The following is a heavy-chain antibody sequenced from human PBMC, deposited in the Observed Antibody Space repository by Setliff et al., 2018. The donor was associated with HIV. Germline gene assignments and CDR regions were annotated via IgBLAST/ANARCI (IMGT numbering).Heavy chain of an antibody. CDR1: GFTFSNAW. CDR2: IKRKTDGGTT. Sequence: PGESLKISCAASGFTFSNAWMSWVRQAPGKGLEWVGRIKRKTDGGTTEYAAPVQGRFTISKDDSENTLYLQMNSLKTEDTAVYYCTTDAKTGVATGYWGQGTLVTVSS. CDR3: TTDAKTGVATGY. V-gene: IGHV3-15*01. D-gene: IGHD2-21*01. J-gene: IGHJ4*02.